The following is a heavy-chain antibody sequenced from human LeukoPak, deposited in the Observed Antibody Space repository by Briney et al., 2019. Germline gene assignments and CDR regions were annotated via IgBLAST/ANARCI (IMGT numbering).Heavy chain of an antibody. J-gene: IGHJ4*02. CDR2: ISSSGSTI. V-gene: IGHV3-48*03. D-gene: IGHD3-10*01. CDR3: ARVVPAAMPQLLWFGELDY. Sequence: PGGSLRLSCAASGFTFSSYEMNWVRQAPGKGLEWASYISSSGSTIYYADSVKGRFTISRDNAKNSLYLQMNSLRAEDTAVYYCARVVPAAMPQLLWFGELDYWGQGTLVTVSS. CDR1: GFTFSSYE.